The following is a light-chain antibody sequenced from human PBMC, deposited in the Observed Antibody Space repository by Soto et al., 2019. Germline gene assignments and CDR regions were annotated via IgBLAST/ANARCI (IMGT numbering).Light chain of an antibody. Sequence: DIEMSQSPSILSASVGDRVTIACGASQSISSWLAWYQPKPGKAPKLLIYDASSLESGVPSRFSGSGSGTDFSLTISRLEAEDFAVYYCQQYGSSPRTFGQGTKVDIK. CDR1: QSISSW. CDR3: QQYGSSPRT. J-gene: IGKJ1*01. CDR2: DAS. V-gene: IGKV1-5*01.